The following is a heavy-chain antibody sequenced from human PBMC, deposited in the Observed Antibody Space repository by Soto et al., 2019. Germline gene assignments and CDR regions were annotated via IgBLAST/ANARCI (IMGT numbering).Heavy chain of an antibody. J-gene: IGHJ6*02. CDR3: ARDRSAGNYFYYGMDV. V-gene: IGHV3-33*01. D-gene: IGHD1-1*01. CDR2: IWYDGSKE. Sequence: PGGSLRLSCAASGLPFNRNGMHWVRQAPGKGLEWVAVIWYDGSKEYYSDSVKGRFTISRDNSKNMLCLQMNSVRVEDTAAYFCARDRSAGNYFYYGMDVWGQGTTVTVSS. CDR1: GLPFNRNG.